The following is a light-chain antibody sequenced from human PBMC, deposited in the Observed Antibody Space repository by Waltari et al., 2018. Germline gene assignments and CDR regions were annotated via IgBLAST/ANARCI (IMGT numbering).Light chain of an antibody. CDR1: SSDVGGYNY. V-gene: IGLV2-14*03. CDR2: DVS. J-gene: IGLJ3*02. CDR3: NSYTSSSTWV. Sequence: QSALTQPASVSGSPGQSITISCTGTSSDVGGYNYVSWYQQHPGKAPKLMIYDVSNRPAGVFDRFSGSKCGDTASLTISGLQAEDEADYYCNSYTSSSTWVFGGGTKLTVL.